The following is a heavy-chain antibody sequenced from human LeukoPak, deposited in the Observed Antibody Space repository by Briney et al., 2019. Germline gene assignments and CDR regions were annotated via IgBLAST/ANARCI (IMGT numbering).Heavy chain of an antibody. Sequence: GESLKISCQGSGYIFTSYWIGWVRPVPGKGLEWMGIIYPGDSDTRYSPSFQGQVTISANKSISTAYLQWSSLKASDTAMYYCARHHGGSYIDYWGQGTLVTVSS. V-gene: IGHV5-51*01. CDR1: GYIFTSYW. CDR2: IYPGDSDT. CDR3: ARHHGGSYIDY. D-gene: IGHD2-15*01. J-gene: IGHJ4*02.